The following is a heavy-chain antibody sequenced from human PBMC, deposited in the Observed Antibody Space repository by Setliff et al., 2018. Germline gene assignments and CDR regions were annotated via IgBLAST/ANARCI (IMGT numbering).Heavy chain of an antibody. Sequence: GASVKVSCKASGYTFTSYGISWVRQAPGQGLEWMGWISAYNGNANYAQKLQGRLTMTTDTSTSTAYMELRSLRSDDTAAYYCARSPPTVVVTAIQAIFDYWGQGTLVTVSS. CDR3: ARSPPTVVVTAIQAIFDY. D-gene: IGHD2-21*02. J-gene: IGHJ4*02. CDR1: GYTFTSYG. CDR2: ISAYNGNA. V-gene: IGHV1-18*01.